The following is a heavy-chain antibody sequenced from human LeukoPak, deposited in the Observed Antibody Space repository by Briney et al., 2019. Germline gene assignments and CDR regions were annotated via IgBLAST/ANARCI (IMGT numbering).Heavy chain of an antibody. D-gene: IGHD3-10*01. CDR2: ISSSGSTI. Sequence: GGSLRLSCAVSGFTLSDYYMNWVRQAPGKGLEWISYISSSGSTINSADSVKGRFTISRDNSKNTLYLQMNSLRAEDTAVYYCAKDFRYYFDYWGQGTLVTVSS. CDR1: GFTLSDYY. V-gene: IGHV3-11*04. J-gene: IGHJ4*02. CDR3: AKDFRYYFDY.